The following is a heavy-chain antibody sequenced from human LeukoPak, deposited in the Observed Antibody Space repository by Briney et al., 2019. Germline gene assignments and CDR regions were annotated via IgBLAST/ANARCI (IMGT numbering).Heavy chain of an antibody. J-gene: IGHJ6*02. CDR1: GFSVSNNY. V-gene: IGHV3-53*01. D-gene: IGHD3-10*01. CDR2: LYSGGNS. CDR3: ARESGFGELFPFCMDV. Sequence: GGSLRLSCAASGFSVSNNYMSWVRQAPGKGLEWVSVLYSGGNSYYADSVKGRFTISRDNSKNTVYLQMNSLRVEDTAVYYCARESGFGELFPFCMDVWGQGTTVTVSS.